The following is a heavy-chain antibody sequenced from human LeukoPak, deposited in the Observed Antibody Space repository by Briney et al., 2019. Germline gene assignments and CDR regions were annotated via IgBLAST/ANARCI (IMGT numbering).Heavy chain of an antibody. V-gene: IGHV1-2*02. D-gene: IGHD3-10*01. CDR3: ARDKFGYYGSGSYYKCLDY. CDR1: GYTFTDSY. Sequence: GASVKVSCKPSGYTFTDSYIHWVRQAPGVGLQWMGWISPNSGDTKYAEDFQDRVTMTRDTSISTAYMELSRLRSDDTAVYYCARDKFGYYGSGSYYKCLDYWGQGTLVTVSS. J-gene: IGHJ4*02. CDR2: ISPNSGDT.